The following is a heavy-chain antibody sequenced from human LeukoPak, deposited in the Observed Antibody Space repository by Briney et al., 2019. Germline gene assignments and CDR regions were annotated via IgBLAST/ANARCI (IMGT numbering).Heavy chain of an antibody. D-gene: IGHD1-1*01. CDR2: IYHSGSP. V-gene: IGHV4-4*02. CDR3: ARVNINNWHSCDY. Sequence: TSSDTLSLTCAISGGSISSNNWWGWVRQPPGKGLVWIGEIYHSGSPNYNPSLKSRVTISVDKSRNHFSLNLSSVTAADTAVYYCARVNINNWHSCDYWGQGTLVTVSS. CDR1: GGSISSNNW. J-gene: IGHJ4*02.